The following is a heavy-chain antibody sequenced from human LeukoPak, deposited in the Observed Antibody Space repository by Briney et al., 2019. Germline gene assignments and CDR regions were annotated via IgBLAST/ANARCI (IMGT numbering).Heavy chain of an antibody. Sequence: PSETLSLTCAVSGYSISSGYYWGWIRQPPGKGLEWIGSIYHSGSTYYNPSLKSRVTISVDTSKNQFSLKLSSVTAADTAVYYCARLSAMVVYYFDYWGQGTLVTVSS. CDR1: GYSISSGYY. V-gene: IGHV4-38-2*01. CDR2: IYHSGST. J-gene: IGHJ4*02. CDR3: ARLSAMVVYYFDY. D-gene: IGHD5-18*01.